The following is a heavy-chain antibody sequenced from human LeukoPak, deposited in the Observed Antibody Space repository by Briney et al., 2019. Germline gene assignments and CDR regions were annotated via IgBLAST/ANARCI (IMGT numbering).Heavy chain of an antibody. V-gene: IGHV1-46*01. Sequence: ASVKVPCKASGYTFTSYYIHWVRQAPGQGLEWMGIINPSGGSTSYAQKFQGRVTMTRDTSTSTVYMELSSLTSEDTAVYYCARDRALRAVVGSFDHWGQGTLVTVSS. CDR3: ARDRALRAVVGSFDH. CDR2: INPSGGST. CDR1: GYTFTSYY. D-gene: IGHD4-23*01. J-gene: IGHJ4*02.